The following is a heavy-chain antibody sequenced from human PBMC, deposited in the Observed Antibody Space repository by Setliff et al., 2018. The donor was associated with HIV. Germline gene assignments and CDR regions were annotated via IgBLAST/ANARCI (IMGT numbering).Heavy chain of an antibody. CDR3: VRGSGYYYFDN. J-gene: IGHJ4*02. D-gene: IGHD3-22*01. CDR1: GFILSEDW. CDR2: IKSKRDGGTI. V-gene: IGHV3-15*05. Sequence: GGSLRLSCAASGFILSEDWMSWVRQAPGKGLEWLGRIKSKRDGGTIDYTAPVKGRFTISRDNAKNMLYLQMNSLSADDTAVYYCVRGSGYYYFDNWGQGALVTVSS.